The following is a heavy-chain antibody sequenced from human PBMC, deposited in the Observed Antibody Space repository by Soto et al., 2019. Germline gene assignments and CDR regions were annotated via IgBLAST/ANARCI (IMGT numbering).Heavy chain of an antibody. D-gene: IGHD3-22*01. V-gene: IGHV5-10-1*01. Sequence: GKSLKISCKGSGYSFAGYWITWVRQKPGKGLEWMGRIDPSDSQTYYSPSFRGHVTISATKSITTVFLQWSSLRASDTAMYYCARQIYDSDTGPNFQYYFDSWGQGTPVTVSS. CDR3: ARQIYDSDTGPNFQYYFDS. CDR1: GYSFAGYW. CDR2: IDPSDSQT. J-gene: IGHJ4*02.